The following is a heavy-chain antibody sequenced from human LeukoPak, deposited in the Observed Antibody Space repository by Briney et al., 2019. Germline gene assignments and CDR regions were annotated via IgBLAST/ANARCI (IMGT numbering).Heavy chain of an antibody. J-gene: IGHJ6*02. V-gene: IGHV3-43*01. CDR1: GFTFDDYT. D-gene: IGHD1-26*01. CDR2: ISWDGGST. Sequence: PGGSLRLSCAASGFTFDDYTMHWVRQAPGKGLEWVSLISWDGGSTYYADSVKGRFTISRDNSKNTLYLQMNSLRAEDTAVYYCAKDLYREWELLGSVYYYGMDVWGQGTTVTASS. CDR3: AKDLYREWELLGSVYYYGMDV.